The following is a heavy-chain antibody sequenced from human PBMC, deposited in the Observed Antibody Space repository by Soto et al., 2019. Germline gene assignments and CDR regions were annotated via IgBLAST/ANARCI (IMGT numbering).Heavy chain of an antibody. CDR3: AAERHCSSTRCYPYNFDY. J-gene: IGHJ4*02. CDR2: INPGSGVT. CDR1: GYSFTKYH. Sequence: ASVQVSCKASGYSFTKYHMHWVRQAPGQGREWMGWINPGSGVTDQAQKFQGRVTMTRDTSITTTYMELNSLTSDDTAVNYCAAERHCSSTRCYPYNFDYWGQGTLVTVSS. V-gene: IGHV1-2*02. D-gene: IGHD2-2*01.